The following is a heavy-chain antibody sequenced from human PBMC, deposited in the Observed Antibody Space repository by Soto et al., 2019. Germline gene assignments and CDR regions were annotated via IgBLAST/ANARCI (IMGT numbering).Heavy chain of an antibody. Sequence: QVQLQESGPGLVKPSQTLSLTCTVSGGSISSGGYYWSWIRQHPGKGLEWIGYIYYSGSTYYNPPLKRRVTISVDTSKNQSSLKLSSVTAADTAVYYCARGNGAAGNYWYFDLWGRGTLVTVSS. CDR1: GGSISSGGYY. D-gene: IGHD6-13*01. CDR3: ARGNGAAGNYWYFDL. V-gene: IGHV4-31*03. CDR2: IYYSGST. J-gene: IGHJ2*01.